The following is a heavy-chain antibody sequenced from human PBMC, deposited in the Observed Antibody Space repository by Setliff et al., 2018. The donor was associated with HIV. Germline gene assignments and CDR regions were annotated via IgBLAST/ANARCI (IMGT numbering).Heavy chain of an antibody. V-gene: IGHV4-4*07. J-gene: IGHJ4*01. CDR2: FYTNGNT. Sequence: LSLTCSVSGGSTSDSHWSWIRQPAGKGLEWLGRFYTNGNTYYNPSLRSRVTVSVDTSKNRFTLKMTYMTAADTAIYYCANDRYTGSYYPDFWGRGIPVTVSS. CDR3: ANDRYTGSYYPDF. CDR1: GGSTSDSH. D-gene: IGHD1-26*01.